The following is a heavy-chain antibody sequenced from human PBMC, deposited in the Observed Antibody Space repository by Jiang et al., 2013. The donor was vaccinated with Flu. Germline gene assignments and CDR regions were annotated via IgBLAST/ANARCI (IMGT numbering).Heavy chain of an antibody. CDR2: IIPIFDIA. CDR3: ASPRESGTYSLWVFDI. D-gene: IGHD1-26*01. Sequence: SGAEVKKPGSSVKVSCKASGGTFSSYAISWVRQAPGQGLEWMGRIIPIFDIADYAQKFQGRVTITADKSTSTAYMELSSLRSDDTAVYYCASPRESGTYSLWVFDIWGQGTMVTVSS. J-gene: IGHJ3*02. CDR1: GGTFSSYA. V-gene: IGHV1-69*04.